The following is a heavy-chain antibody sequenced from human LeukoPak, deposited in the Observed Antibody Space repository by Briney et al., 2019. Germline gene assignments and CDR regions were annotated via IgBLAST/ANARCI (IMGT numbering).Heavy chain of an antibody. D-gene: IGHD1-26*01. V-gene: IGHV1-24*01. CDR1: GYTLTELS. CDR2: FDPEDGET. CDR3: ARVGGELRRSLFESFDY. Sequence: ASVKVSCKVSGYTLTELSMHWVRQAPGKGLEWMGGFDPEDGETIYAQKFQGRVTMTEDTSTDTAYMELSSLRSEDTAVYYCARVGGELRRSLFESFDYWGQGTLVTVSS. J-gene: IGHJ4*02.